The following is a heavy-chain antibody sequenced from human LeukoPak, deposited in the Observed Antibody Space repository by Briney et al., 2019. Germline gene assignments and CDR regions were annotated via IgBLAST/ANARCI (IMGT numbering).Heavy chain of an antibody. CDR1: GFTFSSYG. CDR2: IWCDGSNK. D-gene: IGHD2-2*01. V-gene: IGHV3-33*01. Sequence: GRSLRLSCAASGFTFSSYGMHWVRQAPGKGLEWVAVIWCDGSNKYYADSVKGRFTISRDNSKNTLYLQMNSLRAEDTAVYYCARGGPVPAAGGYFDYWGQGTLVTVSS. J-gene: IGHJ4*02. CDR3: ARGGPVPAAGGYFDY.